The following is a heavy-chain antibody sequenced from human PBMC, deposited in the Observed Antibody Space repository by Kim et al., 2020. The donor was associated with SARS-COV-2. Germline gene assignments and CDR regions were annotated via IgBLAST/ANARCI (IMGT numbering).Heavy chain of an antibody. CDR1: GFAFSNFA. J-gene: IGHJ4*02. CDR3: AKDVNWWSGS. Sequence: GGSLRLSCVASGFAFSNFAMSWVRQAPGKGLEWVSDISATGDHIYYADSVRGRFTISRDNSKNTLYLLMNSLRVDDAALYFCAKDVNWWSGSWGQGTLVTVSS. D-gene: IGHD2-8*02. CDR2: ISATGDHI. V-gene: IGHV3-23*01.